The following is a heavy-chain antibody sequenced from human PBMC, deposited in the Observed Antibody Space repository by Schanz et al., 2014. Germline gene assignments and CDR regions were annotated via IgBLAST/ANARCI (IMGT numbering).Heavy chain of an antibody. Sequence: QVQLQESGPGLARPSETLSLTCTVSGGSISSYYWSWIRQSPGKGPEWIGYITYSGGTNHNASLKSRVTISVDTAKNQFSLKVTSVTAADTAVYYCARDRLAAQGIDSWGQGTLVNVSS. CDR3: ARDRLAAQGIDS. V-gene: IGHV4-59*01. D-gene: IGHD6-25*01. CDR2: ITYSGGT. J-gene: IGHJ4*02. CDR1: GGSISSYY.